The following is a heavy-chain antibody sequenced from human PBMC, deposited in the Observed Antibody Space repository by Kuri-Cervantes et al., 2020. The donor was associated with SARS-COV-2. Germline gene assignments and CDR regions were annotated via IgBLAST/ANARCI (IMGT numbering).Heavy chain of an antibody. Sequence: ASVKVSCKASGYTFTGYYMHWVRQAPGQGLEWMGWINPNSGGTNYAQKFQGGVTMTRDTSISTAYMELSRLRSDDTAIYYCARQLGDGINYYFDYWGQGALVTVSS. V-gene: IGHV1-2*02. CDR3: ARQLGDGINYYFDY. CDR1: GYTFTGYY. J-gene: IGHJ4*02. CDR2: INPNSGGT. D-gene: IGHD1-1*01.